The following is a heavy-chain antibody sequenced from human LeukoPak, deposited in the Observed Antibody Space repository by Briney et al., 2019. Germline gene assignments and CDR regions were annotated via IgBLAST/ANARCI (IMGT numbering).Heavy chain of an antibody. CDR1: EFTFSSYG. J-gene: IGHJ4*02. CDR2: IRYDGNTK. D-gene: IGHD1-26*01. V-gene: IGHV3-30*02. Sequence: PGGSLRLSCAASEFTFSSYGMHWVRQAPGKGLEWVSFIRYDGNTKYYADSVKGRFTISRDNSKNTLYLQMNSLRAEDTAVYYCAKDLFGGEKSLPFSGSSPYDSWGQGTLVTVSS. CDR3: AKDLFGGEKSLPFSGSSPYDS.